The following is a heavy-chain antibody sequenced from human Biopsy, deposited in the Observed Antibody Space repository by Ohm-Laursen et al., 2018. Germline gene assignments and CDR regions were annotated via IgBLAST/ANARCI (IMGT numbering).Heavy chain of an antibody. J-gene: IGHJ3*02. D-gene: IGHD1-26*01. CDR1: GGSIGGSGDY. CDR3: ARVEAGTYDALDI. CDR2: ISDTGTT. Sequence: TLSLTCTVSGGSIGGSGDYWSWIRQPPGKGLEWIGYISDTGTTNYNPSLRGRVAMSVDTSKSQFSLKLYSVTAADTAVYYCARVEAGTYDALDIWGQGALVAVS. V-gene: IGHV4-61*08.